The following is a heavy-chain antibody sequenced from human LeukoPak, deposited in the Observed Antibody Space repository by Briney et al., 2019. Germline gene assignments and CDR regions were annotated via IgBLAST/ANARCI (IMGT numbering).Heavy chain of an antibody. V-gene: IGHV4-59*01. J-gene: IGHJ6*02. CDR1: GGSISSYY. D-gene: IGHD1-7*01. CDR3: ASQQTKGYYYGMDV. CDR2: IYYSGST. Sequence: SETLSLTGTVSGGSISSYYWNWIRQPPGKGLEWIGYIYYSGSTNYNPSLKSRVTISVDTSKNQFSLKLSSVTAADTAVYYCASQQTKGYYYGMDVWGQGTTVTVSS.